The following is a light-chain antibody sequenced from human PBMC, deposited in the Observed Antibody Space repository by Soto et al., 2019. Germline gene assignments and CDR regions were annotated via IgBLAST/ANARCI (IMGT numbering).Light chain of an antibody. V-gene: IGKV2-28*01. Sequence: DIVMTQSPLSLPVTPGEPASISCRSSQSLLHSNGYNYLDWYLQKPGQSPQLLIYLGSNRASGVPYRFSGSGSGSDFTLKISRVEAEDVGVYYWMQALQTPWTFGQGTKVEIK. CDR3: MQALQTPWT. CDR2: LGS. CDR1: QSLLHSNGYNY. J-gene: IGKJ1*01.